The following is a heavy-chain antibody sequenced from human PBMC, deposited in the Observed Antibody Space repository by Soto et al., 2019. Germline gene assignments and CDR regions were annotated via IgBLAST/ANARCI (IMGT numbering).Heavy chain of an antibody. Sequence: QVQLVESGGGVVQPGRSLRLSCAASGFTFSSYGMHWVRQAPGKGLAWVAVISYDGSNKYYTDSVKGRFTISRDNSKNTLYLQMNSLRAEDTAVYYCAKEDVLGAGDYWGQGTLVTVSS. V-gene: IGHV3-30*18. D-gene: IGHD1-26*01. CDR1: GFTFSSYG. CDR3: AKEDVLGAGDY. J-gene: IGHJ4*02. CDR2: ISYDGSNK.